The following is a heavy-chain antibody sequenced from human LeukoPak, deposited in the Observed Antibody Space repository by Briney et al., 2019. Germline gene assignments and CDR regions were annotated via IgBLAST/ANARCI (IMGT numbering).Heavy chain of an antibody. J-gene: IGHJ4*02. CDR3: ARDNGYCSSTSCTPGNY. Sequence: ASVKVSCKASGYTFTGYYMHWVRQAPGQGLEWMGWINPNSGGTNYAQKFQGRVTMTRDTSISTAYMELSRLRSDDTAVYYCARDNGYCSSTSCTPGNYWGQGTLVTVSS. CDR2: INPNSGGT. V-gene: IGHV1-2*02. D-gene: IGHD2-2*01. CDR1: GYTFTGYY.